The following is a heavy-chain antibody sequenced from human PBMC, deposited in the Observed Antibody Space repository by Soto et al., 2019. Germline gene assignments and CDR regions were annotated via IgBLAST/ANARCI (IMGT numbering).Heavy chain of an antibody. CDR1: GFTFSNYW. Sequence: VQLVESGGDLVQPGGSLRLSCAASGFTFSNYWLSWVRQAPGEALEWVANIKEDGSEESYVDSVKGRFTVSRDNAKNSLYLQMNSLRAEDSAVYYCARTSIILIRGTTSKYRPSDYWGQGALVTVSS. J-gene: IGHJ4*02. CDR3: ARTSIILIRGTTSKYRPSDY. V-gene: IGHV3-7*01. D-gene: IGHD3-10*01. CDR2: IKEDGSEE.